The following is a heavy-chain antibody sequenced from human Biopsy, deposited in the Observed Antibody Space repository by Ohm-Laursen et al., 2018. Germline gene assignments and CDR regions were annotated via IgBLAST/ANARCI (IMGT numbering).Heavy chain of an antibody. J-gene: IGHJ2*01. Sequence: TLSLTCTVSGGPIADNYWSWIRQPPGKPLEWIGSIFHTGVVNYSPSLKSRVAIVVDISQRQSFLKLTSVTAADTAVYFCARGSREYCSGESCLCWYFDLWGRGSLVTVSS. V-gene: IGHV4-59*01. CDR2: IFHTGVV. CDR3: ARGSREYCSGESCLCWYFDL. D-gene: IGHD2-15*01. CDR1: GGPIADNY.